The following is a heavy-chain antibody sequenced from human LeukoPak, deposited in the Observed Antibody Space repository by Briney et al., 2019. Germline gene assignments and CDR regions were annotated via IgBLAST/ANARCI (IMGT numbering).Heavy chain of an antibody. D-gene: IGHD2-2*01. CDR3: ARDLDPWWGAIVVVPAAIHY. CDR2: INPNSGGT. CDR1: GYTFTGYY. Sequence: RASVKVSCKASGYTFTGYYMHWVRQAPGQGLEWMGWINPNSGGTNYAQKFQGRVTMTRDTSISTAYMELSRLRSDDTAVYYCARDLDPWWGAIVVVPAAIHYWGQGTLVTVSS. V-gene: IGHV1-2*02. J-gene: IGHJ4*02.